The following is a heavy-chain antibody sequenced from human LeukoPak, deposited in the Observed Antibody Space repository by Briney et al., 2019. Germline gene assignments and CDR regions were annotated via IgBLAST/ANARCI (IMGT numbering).Heavy chain of an antibody. D-gene: IGHD4-17*01. CDR2: ITGSGGGT. CDR1: GFTFSNYA. Sequence: GGSLRLSCAASGFTFSNYALVWVRQAPGKGLEWVSSITGSGGGTDYADSVKGRFTISRDNSKNTLYLQMSSLRAEDTAVHYFTKDPNGDHIGAFDLWGQGTRVTVSS. CDR3: TKDPNGDHIGAFDL. V-gene: IGHV3-23*01. J-gene: IGHJ3*01.